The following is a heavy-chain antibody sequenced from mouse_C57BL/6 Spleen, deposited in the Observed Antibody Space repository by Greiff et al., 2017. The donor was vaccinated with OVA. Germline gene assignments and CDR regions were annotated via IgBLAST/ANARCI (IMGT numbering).Heavy chain of an antibody. CDR3: ARWGSEPYYFDY. CDR1: GYTFTSYG. J-gene: IGHJ2*01. CDR2: IYPRSGNT. V-gene: IGHV1-81*01. Sequence: VHLVESGAELARPGASVKLSCKASGYTFTSYGISWVKQRTGQGLEWIGEIYPRSGNTYYNEKFKGKATLTADKSSSTAYMELRSLTSEDSAVYFCARWGSEPYYFDYWGQGTTLTVSS.